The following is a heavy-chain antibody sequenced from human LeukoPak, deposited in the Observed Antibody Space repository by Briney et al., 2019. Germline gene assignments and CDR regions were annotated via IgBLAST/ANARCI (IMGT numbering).Heavy chain of an antibody. CDR3: ARIRYSSSSYHFDY. CDR2: IYYSGST. CDR1: GGSISSSSYY. V-gene: IGHV4-39*01. J-gene: IGHJ4*02. D-gene: IGHD6-13*01. Sequence: SETLSLTCTVSGGSISSSSYYWGWIRQPPGKGLEWIGSIYYSGSTYYNPSLKSRVIISVDTSKNQFSLKLSSVTAADTAVYYCARIRYSSSSYHFDYWGQGTLVTVSS.